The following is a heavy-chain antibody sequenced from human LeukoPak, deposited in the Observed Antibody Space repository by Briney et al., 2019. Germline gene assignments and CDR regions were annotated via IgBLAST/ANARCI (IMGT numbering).Heavy chain of an antibody. D-gene: IGHD3-10*01. J-gene: IGHJ6*03. CDR2: ISASGGST. V-gene: IGHV3-23*01. CDR1: GFTLSSYA. CDR3: AKVMKGSERLTMVRGVIIKTAGLYYMDV. Sequence: PGGSLRLSCAASGFTLSSYAMSWFRQAPGKGLEWVSSISASGGSTNYADSVKGRFTISRDNSKNPVYLQMNSLRAEDTAVYYCAKVMKGSERLTMVRGVIIKTAGLYYMDVWGKGTTVTVSS.